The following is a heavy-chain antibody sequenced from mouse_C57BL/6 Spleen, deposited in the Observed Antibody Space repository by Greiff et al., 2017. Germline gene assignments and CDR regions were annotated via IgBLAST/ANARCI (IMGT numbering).Heavy chain of an antibody. CDR1: GFSLTSYG. CDR2: IWRDGST. J-gene: IGHJ4*01. Sequence: VQRVESGPGLVAPSQSLSITCTVSGFSLTSYGVHWVRQPPGKGLEWLVVIWRDGSTTYNSALNSRLSISKDNSKSQVVLKMNSLQTDDTARYYGARHRTIYAGAMDYWGQGTSVTVSS. V-gene: IGHV2-6-1*01. D-gene: IGHD1-1*01. CDR3: ARHRTIYAGAMDY.